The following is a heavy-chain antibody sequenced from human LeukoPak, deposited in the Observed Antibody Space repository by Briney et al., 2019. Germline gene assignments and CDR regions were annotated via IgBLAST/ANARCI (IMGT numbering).Heavy chain of an antibody. CDR1: GGTFSSYA. J-gene: IGHJ4*02. Sequence: ASVKVSCKASGGTFSSYAISWVRQAPGQGLEWMGRIIPILGIANYVQKFQGRVTITADKSTSTAYMELSSLRSEDTAVYYCATRGSYLDYWGQGTLVTVSS. CDR2: IIPILGIA. CDR3: ATRGSYLDY. D-gene: IGHD1-26*01. V-gene: IGHV1-69*04.